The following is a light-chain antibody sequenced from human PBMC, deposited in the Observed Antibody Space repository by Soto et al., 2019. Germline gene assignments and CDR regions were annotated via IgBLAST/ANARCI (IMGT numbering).Light chain of an antibody. CDR1: QSLAYIDGNTY. V-gene: IGKV2-30*01. CDR3: MQSTHWPPYT. CDR2: YVS. Sequence: EVVMTQSPLSLPVTLGQPASISCRSSQSLAYIDGNTYLTWFHQRPGQSPRLLIYYVSNRDSGVTDRFSGSGSGTDFTLKISRVEAEDAGIYYCMQSTHWPPYTFGQGTKLEIK. J-gene: IGKJ2*01.